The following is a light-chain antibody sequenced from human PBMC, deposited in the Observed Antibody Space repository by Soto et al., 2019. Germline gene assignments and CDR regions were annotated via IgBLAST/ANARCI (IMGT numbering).Light chain of an antibody. CDR1: QSVRISY. CDR3: QQYGSSPQT. J-gene: IGKJ2*01. Sequence: DIVLMQSPGILSLSPGQRATLSCRASQSVRISYLAWYQQKPGQAPRLLIYGASSRATGIPDRFSGSGSGTDFTLTITRLEPEDFAVYYCQQYGSSPQTFGQGTKLEIK. CDR2: GAS. V-gene: IGKV3-20*01.